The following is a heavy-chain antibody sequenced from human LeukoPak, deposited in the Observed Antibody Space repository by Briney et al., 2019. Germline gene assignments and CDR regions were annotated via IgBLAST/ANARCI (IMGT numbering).Heavy chain of an antibody. Sequence: GGSLRLSRAASGFTFSNYAMSWVRQAPGKGLEWVSAITGSGGNTYYADSVKGRFTISRDNSKNTVFLQMNSLRAEDTAVYYCAKWGDYDVLTGYYVSDYWGQGTLVTVSS. CDR2: ITGSGGNT. CDR3: AKWGDYDVLTGYYVSDY. CDR1: GFTFSNYA. V-gene: IGHV3-23*01. J-gene: IGHJ4*02. D-gene: IGHD3-9*01.